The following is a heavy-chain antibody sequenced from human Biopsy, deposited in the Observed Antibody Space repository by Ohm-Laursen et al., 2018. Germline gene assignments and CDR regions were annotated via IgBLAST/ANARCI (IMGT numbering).Heavy chain of an antibody. D-gene: IGHD3-3*01. V-gene: IGHV4-39*01. CDR3: ARQVDFWSGYVDY. J-gene: IGHJ4*02. CDR1: GGSIRGSTYY. Sequence: SDTLSLTCNVSGGSIRGSTYYWGWIRQTPGKGLEWIGSVYFSGSTYYNPSLGGRVTISVDTSKNQFSLELISVTAADTAVYYCARQVDFWSGYVDYWGQGTLVAVSS. CDR2: VYFSGST.